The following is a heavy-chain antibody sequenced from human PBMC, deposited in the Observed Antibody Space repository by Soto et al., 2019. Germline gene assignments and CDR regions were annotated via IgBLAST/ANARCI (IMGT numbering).Heavy chain of an antibody. D-gene: IGHD3-10*01. J-gene: IGHJ3*02. Sequence: GASVKVSCKASGYTFIAYFIHWVRQAPGQGLEWMGWINPNSGDTSYAQKFQGRVTMTRDTSIRTAYMELSRLRSDDTAVYYCARDRVVLGSYDYYGSGSYYPYAFDIWGQGTMVTVSS. V-gene: IGHV1-2*02. CDR3: ARDRVVLGSYDYYGSGSYYPYAFDI. CDR1: GYTFIAYF. CDR2: INPNSGDT.